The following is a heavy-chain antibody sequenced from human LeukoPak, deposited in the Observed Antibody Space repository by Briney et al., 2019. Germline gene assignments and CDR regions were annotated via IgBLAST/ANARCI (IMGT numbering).Heavy chain of an antibody. Sequence: ASVKVSCKASGYTFTSYGISWVRQAPGQGLEWMGWISAYNGNTNYAQKLQGRVTMTTDTSTSTAYMELRSLRSDDTAVYYCARDRDCDYVWGSYRYGPLDYWGQGTLVTVSS. CDR3: ARDRDCDYVWGSYRYGPLDY. D-gene: IGHD3-16*02. CDR1: GYTFTSYG. J-gene: IGHJ4*02. CDR2: ISAYNGNT. V-gene: IGHV1-18*01.